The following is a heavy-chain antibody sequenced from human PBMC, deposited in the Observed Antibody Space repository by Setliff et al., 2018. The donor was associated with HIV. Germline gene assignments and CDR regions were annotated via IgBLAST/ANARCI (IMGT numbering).Heavy chain of an antibody. V-gene: IGHV5-51*01. CDR2: IYPGDSER. Sequence: GESLKISCKGSGYKFTSYWIGWVRQMPGKGLEWMGIIYPGDSERRYSPSFQGQVTISIDKSTNTAYLQWSRLKASDSALYYCARQETLWSGYINYFDSWGQGTWVTVPQ. CDR3: ARQETLWSGYINYFDS. J-gene: IGHJ4*02. D-gene: IGHD3-3*01. CDR1: GYKFTSYW.